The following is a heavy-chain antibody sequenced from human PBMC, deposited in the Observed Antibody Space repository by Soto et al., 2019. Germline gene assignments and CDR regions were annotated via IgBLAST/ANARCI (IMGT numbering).Heavy chain of an antibody. CDR3: ARGGGIVDN. D-gene: IGHD3-10*01. V-gene: IGHV3-7*01. CDR2: IKEDGTNT. CDR1: GFAFNNDW. J-gene: IGHJ4*02. Sequence: EVQVVESGGDLVQPGGSLRLSCAASGFAFNNDWMTWVRQASGKGLEWVASIKEDGTNTYYADSVRGRFTLSRDKTKSSLSLQMNSLRAEDTAVYYCARGGGIVDNWGQGTRVTVSS.